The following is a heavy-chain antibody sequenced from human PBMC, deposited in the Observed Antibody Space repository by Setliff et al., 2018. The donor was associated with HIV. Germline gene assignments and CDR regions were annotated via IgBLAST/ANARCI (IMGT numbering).Heavy chain of an antibody. J-gene: IGHJ6*03. Sequence: GASVKVSCKASGYTFTNYAMHWVRQAPGQRLEWMGWINAGNGDTKYSQKFQGRVTFTWDTSASTAYMELSSLRSEDTALYYCARDAFDYTAYYYSYMDVWGKGTTVTVSS. V-gene: IGHV1-3*01. CDR1: GYTFTNYA. D-gene: IGHD4-4*01. CDR3: ARDAFDYTAYYYSYMDV. CDR2: INAGNGDT.